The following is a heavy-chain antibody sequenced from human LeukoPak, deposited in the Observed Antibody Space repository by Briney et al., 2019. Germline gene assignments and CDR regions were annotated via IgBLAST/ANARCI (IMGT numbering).Heavy chain of an antibody. CDR2: IYYSGST. CDR1: GGSISSSSYY. V-gene: IGHV4-39*07. Sequence: SETLSLTCTVSGGSISSSSYYWGWIRQPPGKGLEWIGSIYYSGSTYYNPSLKSRVTISVDTSKNQFSLKLSSVTAADTAVYYCARRRDGWDYDSSGYYYGDDAFDIWGQGTVVTVSS. J-gene: IGHJ3*02. CDR3: ARRRDGWDYDSSGYYYGDDAFDI. D-gene: IGHD3-22*01.